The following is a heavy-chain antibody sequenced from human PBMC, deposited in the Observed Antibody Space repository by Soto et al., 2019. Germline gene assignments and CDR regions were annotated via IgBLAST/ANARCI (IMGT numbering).Heavy chain of an antibody. CDR3: TRHDYGKLYYFDY. Sequence: GGSLRLSCAVSGLMFGDYGMHWVRRAPGKGLEWLAVISYDGNEKYYADSVKGRFTISRDNSKNTLYLQMDSLRAEDTAMYYCTRHDYGKLYYFDYWGQGTLVTVSS. D-gene: IGHD3-16*01. J-gene: IGHJ4*02. CDR1: GLMFGDYG. CDR2: ISYDGNEK. V-gene: IGHV3-30*03.